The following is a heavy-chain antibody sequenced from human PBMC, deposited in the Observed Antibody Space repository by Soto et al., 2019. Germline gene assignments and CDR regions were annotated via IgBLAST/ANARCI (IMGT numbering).Heavy chain of an antibody. CDR2: ISRYGDFT. D-gene: IGHD3-22*01. CDR3: AKDRYLDHDSRGYLFDN. Sequence: EVQLLEAGGDLIQPGGSLRLSCAASGFTFNIYAMTWVRQAPGKGLEWVSAISRYGDFTYYADSVEGRFTISRDNSMCTLYLQRNSLRAEDTAVYYCAKDRYLDHDSRGYLFDNWGQGTLVTVSS. CDR1: GFTFNIYA. V-gene: IGHV3-23*01. J-gene: IGHJ4*02.